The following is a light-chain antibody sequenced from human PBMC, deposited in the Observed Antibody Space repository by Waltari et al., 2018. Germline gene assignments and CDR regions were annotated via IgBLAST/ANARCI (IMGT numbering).Light chain of an antibody. J-gene: IGKJ2*01. V-gene: IGKV3-15*01. Sequence: EVVMTQSPATLSVSPGDRATLSCRASQNVNTNVAWYQQKPGQPPRLLIYGAFSTATGIPARFSGSGSGTEFTLTISSLQSEDFAVYYCHQYNSWPPYTFGQGTKLEIK. CDR2: GAF. CDR3: HQYNSWPPYT. CDR1: QNVNTN.